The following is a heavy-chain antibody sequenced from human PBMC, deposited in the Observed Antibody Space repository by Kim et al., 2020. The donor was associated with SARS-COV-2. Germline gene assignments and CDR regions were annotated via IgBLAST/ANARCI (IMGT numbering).Heavy chain of an antibody. Sequence: ESVKGRFTISSDNSRNPVALQMNSLKGEDTAVYYCARDHPSSGVALDGWGQGTLVTVS. V-gene: IGHV3-21*01. D-gene: IGHD2-15*01. CDR3: ARDHPSSGVALDG. J-gene: IGHJ4*02.